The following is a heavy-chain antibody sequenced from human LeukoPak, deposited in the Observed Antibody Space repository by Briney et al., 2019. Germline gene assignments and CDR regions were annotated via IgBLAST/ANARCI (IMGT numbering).Heavy chain of an antibody. V-gene: IGHV4-61*02. CDR1: GGSISSGSYY. Sequence: SETLSLTCTVSGGSISSGSYYWSWNRQPAGKGLEWIGRIYTSGSTNYNPSLKSRVTISVDTSKNQFSLKLSSVTAADTAVYYCARGRRDGYNLVRAFDIWGQGTMVTVSS. D-gene: IGHD5-24*01. CDR2: IYTSGST. CDR3: ARGRRDGYNLVRAFDI. J-gene: IGHJ3*02.